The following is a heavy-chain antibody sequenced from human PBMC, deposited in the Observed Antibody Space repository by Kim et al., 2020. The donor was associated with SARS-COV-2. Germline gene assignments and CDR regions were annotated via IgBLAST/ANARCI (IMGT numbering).Heavy chain of an antibody. CDR1: GGSISSYY. D-gene: IGHD3-10*01. CDR2: IYYSGST. J-gene: IGHJ3*02. Sequence: SETLSLTCTVSGGSISSYYWSWIRQPPGKGLEWIGYIYYSGSTNYNPSLKSRVTISVDTSKNQFSLKLSSVTAADTAVYYCARLRSNGSGTRRDAFDIWGQGTMVTVSS. V-gene: IGHV4-59*01. CDR3: ARLRSNGSGTRRDAFDI.